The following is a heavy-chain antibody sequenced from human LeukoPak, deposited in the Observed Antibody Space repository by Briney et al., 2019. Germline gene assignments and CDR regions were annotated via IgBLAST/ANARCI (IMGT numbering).Heavy chain of an antibody. J-gene: IGHJ4*02. CDR3: ARGVLAAAGQPYDFDY. CDR1: GGTFISYA. D-gene: IGHD6-13*01. V-gene: IGHV1-69*13. Sequence: SVKVSCKASGGTFISYAISWVRQAPGQGVGWMGGIIPIFGTANYAQKFQGRVTITADESTSTAYMELSSLRSEDTAVYYCARGVLAAAGQPYDFDYWGQGTLVTVSS. CDR2: IIPIFGTA.